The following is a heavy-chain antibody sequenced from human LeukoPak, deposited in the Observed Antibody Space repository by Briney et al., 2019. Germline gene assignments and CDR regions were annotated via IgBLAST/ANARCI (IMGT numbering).Heavy chain of an antibody. J-gene: IGHJ3*02. D-gene: IGHD3-22*01. CDR1: GFTVSSNY. V-gene: IGHV3-53*05. Sequence: GGSLRLSCAASGFTVSSNYMSWVRQAPGKGLEWVSVIYSGGSTYYADSVKGRFTISRDNSRNTLYLQMNSLRAEDTAVYYCARDRITMIVVVPYAFDIWGQGTMVTVSS. CDR3: ARDRITMIVVVPYAFDI. CDR2: IYSGGST.